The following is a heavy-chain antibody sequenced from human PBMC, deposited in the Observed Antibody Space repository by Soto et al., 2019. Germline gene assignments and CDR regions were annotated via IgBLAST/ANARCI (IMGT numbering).Heavy chain of an antibody. CDR3: ARGLRRGVIVWFAP. J-gene: IGHJ5*02. CDR2: IYISGST. D-gene: IGHD3-10*01. V-gene: IGHV4-4*07. Sequence: SGTMSLACTVSGGSIENYDGSWIRQPAGKGLEWIGRIYISGSTNYNPSLKSRVAMSVDTSKNQFSLKLSSVTAADTAVYYCARGLRRGVIVWFAPWGQGTLVTVSS. CDR1: GGSIENYD.